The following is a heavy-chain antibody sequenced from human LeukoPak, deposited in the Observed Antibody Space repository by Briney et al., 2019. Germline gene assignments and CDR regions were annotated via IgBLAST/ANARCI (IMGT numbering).Heavy chain of an antibody. V-gene: IGHV4-59*08. CDR2: IYYSGST. J-gene: IGHJ4*02. CDR3: ARGGLGGITAYSNYLFDY. Sequence: SETLSLTCTVSGGSISNFYWSWIRQPPGEGLEWIGYIYYSGSTNYNPSLKSRVPISIDTPKHQFSLNLTSVTAADTAVYYCARGGLGGITAYSNYLFDYWGRGTLVTVSS. D-gene: IGHD4-11*01. CDR1: GGSISNFY.